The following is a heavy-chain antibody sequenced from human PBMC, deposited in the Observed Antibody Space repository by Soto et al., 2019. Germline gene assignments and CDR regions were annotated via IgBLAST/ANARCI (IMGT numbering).Heavy chain of an antibody. Sequence: QVQLVESGGGVVQPGRSLRLSCAASGFPFSSYAMHWVRQAPGKGLEWEAVVSYDGNIQYYADSVKGRFTISRDNSKNTLYLQMNSLRAEDTAAYYCARDPSRIAARPYFHYWGQGTLVTVSS. CDR2: VSYDGNIQ. CDR1: GFPFSSYA. CDR3: ARDPSRIAARPYFHY. V-gene: IGHV3-30-3*01. D-gene: IGHD6-6*01. J-gene: IGHJ4*02.